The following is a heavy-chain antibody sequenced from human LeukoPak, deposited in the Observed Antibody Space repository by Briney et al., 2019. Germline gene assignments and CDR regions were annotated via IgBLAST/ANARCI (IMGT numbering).Heavy chain of an antibody. CDR3: ARVSCYDSSGYLHDAFDI. CDR1: GYTFTGYY. V-gene: IGHV1-2*02. D-gene: IGHD3-22*01. J-gene: IGHJ3*02. CDR2: INPNSGGT. Sequence: ASVKVSCKASGYTFTGYYMHWVRQAPGQGLEWMGWINPNSGGTNYAQKFQGRVTMTRDTSISTAYMELSRLRPDDTAVYYCARVSCYDSSGYLHDAFDIWGQGTMVTVSS.